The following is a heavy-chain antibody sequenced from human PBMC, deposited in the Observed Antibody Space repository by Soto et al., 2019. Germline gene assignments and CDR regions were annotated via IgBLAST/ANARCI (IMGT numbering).Heavy chain of an antibody. CDR2: IYYSGST. CDR1: GGSISSSSYY. V-gene: IGHV4-39*01. Sequence: QLQLQESGPGLVKPSETLSLTCTVSGGSISSSSYYWGWIRQPPGKGLEWIGSIYYSGSTYYNPSLKSRVTISVDTSKNQFSLKLSSVTAADTAVYYCARTVAAAGYYGMDVWGQGTTVTVSS. CDR3: ARTVAAAGYYGMDV. D-gene: IGHD6-13*01. J-gene: IGHJ6*02.